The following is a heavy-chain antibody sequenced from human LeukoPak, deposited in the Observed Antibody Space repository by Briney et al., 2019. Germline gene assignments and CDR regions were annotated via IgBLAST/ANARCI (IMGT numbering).Heavy chain of an antibody. Sequence: GGSLCLSCSASGFTFGDYTVSWVRQAPGKGLEWVGLIRSKPYGGTTENAASVQGRFFISRDDSKSIGYLEMHSLKTEDTAIYYCSRVPTRGDDYWSGYWNYHYMDVWGKGTGDPVYS. CDR1: GFTFGDYT. CDR3: SRVPTRGDDYWSGYWNYHYMDV. J-gene: IGHJ6*03. CDR2: IRSKPYGGTT. V-gene: IGHV3-49*04. D-gene: IGHD3-3*01.